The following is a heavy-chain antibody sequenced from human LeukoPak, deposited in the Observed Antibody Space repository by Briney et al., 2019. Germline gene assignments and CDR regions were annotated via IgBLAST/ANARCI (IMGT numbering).Heavy chain of an antibody. J-gene: IGHJ4*02. CDR1: GYTFTSYG. Sequence: ASVKVSCKASGYTFTSYGIRWVRQAPGQGLEWMGWISANYGTTNYAQKFQGRVTMTTDTSTSTAYMELRSLRSDDTAGYYCARHFLDSILSDCWGQGTLGTVSS. D-gene: IGHD3-22*01. CDR3: ARHFLDSILSDC. CDR2: ISANYGTT. V-gene: IGHV1-18*01.